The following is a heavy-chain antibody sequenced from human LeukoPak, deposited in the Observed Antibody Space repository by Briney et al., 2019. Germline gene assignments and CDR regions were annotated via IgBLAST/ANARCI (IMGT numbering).Heavy chain of an antibody. CDR1: GGSFRGYY. CDR2: INDSGST. Sequence: SETLSLTCAVYGGSFRGYYWSWIRQPPGKGLECFVEINDSGSTHYNTSLNSRVTISVDTSKNQVYLKLSSVTAADTAIYYCARGVSHRNFDWLFYWGQGTLVTVSS. CDR3: ARGVSHRNFDWLFY. J-gene: IGHJ4*02. V-gene: IGHV4-34*01. D-gene: IGHD3-9*01.